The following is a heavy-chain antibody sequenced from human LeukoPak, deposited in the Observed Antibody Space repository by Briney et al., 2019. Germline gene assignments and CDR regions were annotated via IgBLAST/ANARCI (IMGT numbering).Heavy chain of an antibody. CDR1: GFTFTNYA. D-gene: IGHD2-2*01. CDR2: ISGGGGST. Sequence: GGSLRLSCAASGFTFTNYAMSWVRQAPGKELEWVSGISGGGGSTYYADSVKGRFTISKDNSKNTLYLQMNSLRAEDTAVYYCAKSGCSSTSCYGLFPGWFDPWGQGTLVTVSS. J-gene: IGHJ5*02. CDR3: AKSGCSSTSCYGLFPGWFDP. V-gene: IGHV3-23*01.